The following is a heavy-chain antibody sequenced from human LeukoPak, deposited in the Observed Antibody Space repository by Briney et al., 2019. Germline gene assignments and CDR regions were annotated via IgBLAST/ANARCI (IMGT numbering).Heavy chain of an antibody. Sequence: PSETLSLTCTVSAGSISGYYWTWIRQPPGKGLEWIGYIYYTGRTNYNPSLKSRVAISLGTSKNQFSLKLNSVTAADTAVYYCARWFCSGGSCRGAVDYWGQGTLVTVSS. CDR2: IYYTGRT. J-gene: IGHJ4*02. CDR1: AGSISGYY. V-gene: IGHV4-59*01. D-gene: IGHD2-15*01. CDR3: ARWFCSGGSCRGAVDY.